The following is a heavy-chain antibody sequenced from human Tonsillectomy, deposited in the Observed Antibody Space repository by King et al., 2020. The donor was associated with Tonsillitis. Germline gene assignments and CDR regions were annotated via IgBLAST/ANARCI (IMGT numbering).Heavy chain of an antibody. J-gene: IGHJ6*03. CDR1: GGSISSYY. CDR2: IYYSGST. V-gene: IGHV4-59*01. D-gene: IGHD6-13*01. Sequence: QLQESGPGLVKPSETLSLTCTVSGGSISSYYWSWIRQPPGKGLEWIGYIYYSGSTNYNPSLERRVTISVDTSKNQFSLKLGSVTAADTAVYYCAANMYSSSWEPYYYYYMDVWGKGTTVTVSS. CDR3: AANMYSSSWEPYYYYYMDV.